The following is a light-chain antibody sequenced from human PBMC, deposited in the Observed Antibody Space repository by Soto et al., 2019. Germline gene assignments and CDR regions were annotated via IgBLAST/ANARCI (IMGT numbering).Light chain of an antibody. J-gene: IGKJ1*01. CDR3: QHYNNWPRT. Sequence: EIVMTQSTATLSVSPGERATLSCRASQSVSSNLAWYQQKPGQAPRLLIYGASTRATGIPARFSGSGSGTEFTLTISSLQSEDFAVYYCQHYNNWPRTFGQGTKVGIK. CDR2: GAS. V-gene: IGKV3-15*01. CDR1: QSVSSN.